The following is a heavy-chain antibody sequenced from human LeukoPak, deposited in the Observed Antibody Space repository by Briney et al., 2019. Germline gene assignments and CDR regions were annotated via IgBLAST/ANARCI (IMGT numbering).Heavy chain of an antibody. CDR1: GFTFSDHI. V-gene: IGHV3-48*01. J-gene: IGHJ4*02. Sequence: GGSLRLSCAASGFTFSDHIMNWVRQLPGKRLEWVAYVSGSGSTVYYADSVKVRFTISRDNGKSSLYLQMNSLRVEDTALYYCVRQFASWGQGTLVTVSS. CDR3: VRQFAS. CDR2: VSGSGSTV.